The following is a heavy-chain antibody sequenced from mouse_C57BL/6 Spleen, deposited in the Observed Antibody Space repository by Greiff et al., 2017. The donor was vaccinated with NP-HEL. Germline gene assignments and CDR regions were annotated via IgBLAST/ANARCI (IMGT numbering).Heavy chain of an antibody. CDR1: GYSFTGYY. V-gene: IGHV1-42*01. CDR3: ARRRDWYFDV. CDR2: INPSTGGT. J-gene: IGHJ1*03. Sequence: DVQLVESGPELVKPGASVKISCKASGYSFTGYYMNWVKQSPEKSLEWIGEINPSTGGTTYNQKFKAKATLTVDKSSSTAYMQLKSLTSEDSAVYYCARRRDWYFDVWGTGTTVTVSS.